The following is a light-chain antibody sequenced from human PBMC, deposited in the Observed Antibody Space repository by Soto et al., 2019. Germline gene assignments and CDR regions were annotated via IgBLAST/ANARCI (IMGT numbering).Light chain of an antibody. J-gene: IGKJ2*01. V-gene: IGKV3-11*01. CDR2: GAS. CDR3: QQRSNWPPYT. Sequence: EIVLTQSPATLSFSPGERATLSCRASESIRTFLAWYQQKPGQAPRLLIYGASNRPTGIPARFSGSGSGADFSLTISSVEPEDFAVYYCQQRSNWPPYTFGQGTKLEIK. CDR1: ESIRTF.